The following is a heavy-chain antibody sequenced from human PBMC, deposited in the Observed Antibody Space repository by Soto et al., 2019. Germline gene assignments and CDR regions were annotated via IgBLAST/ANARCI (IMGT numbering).Heavy chain of an antibody. CDR1: GFSFSNKA. CDR3: AKENGFQFINLGASGFDY. J-gene: IGHJ4*02. D-gene: IGHD2-21*01. Sequence: EVLLLESGGGLVQPGGSLRLSCAASGFSFSNKAMSWVRQAPGKGLEWVSIISGNGVSTYYTDSLKGRFTISRDNSKNMVYLEMNSLRVEDTAVYYCAKENGFQFINLGASGFDYWGQGSLVSVSS. V-gene: IGHV3-23*01. CDR2: ISGNGVST.